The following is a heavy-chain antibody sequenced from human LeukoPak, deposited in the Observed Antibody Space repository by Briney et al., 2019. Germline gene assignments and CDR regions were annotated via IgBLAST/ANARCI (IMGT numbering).Heavy chain of an antibody. V-gene: IGHV1-46*01. CDR1: EDTFSNSY. CDR2: INPSGSST. Sequence: ASVKVSCKASEDTFSNSYMHWVRQAPGQGLEWMGIINPSGSSTKYAQKFQDRITMTRDPFTSTVYMELSSLRSEDTAVYYCAGDTLSSAWYLGFWGQGTLVTVSS. J-gene: IGHJ4*02. CDR3: AGDTLSSAWYLGF. D-gene: IGHD2-15*01.